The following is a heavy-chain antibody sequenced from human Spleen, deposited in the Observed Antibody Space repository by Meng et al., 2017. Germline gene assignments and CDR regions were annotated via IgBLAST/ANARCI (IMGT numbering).Heavy chain of an antibody. V-gene: IGHV4-31*01. Sequence: GAGPGPGEPSQTLSPTFTCSGGFIRSGGLLWGWIRQDPGKGLGWVGYIYYSGSTYYNPSLKSLVTISVDTSKNQFSLKLSSVTAADTAVYYCARSAYAINNWFDPWGQGTLVTVSS. CDR1: GGFIRSGGLL. CDR2: IYYSGST. D-gene: IGHD3-9*01. J-gene: IGHJ5*02. CDR3: ARSAYAINNWFDP.